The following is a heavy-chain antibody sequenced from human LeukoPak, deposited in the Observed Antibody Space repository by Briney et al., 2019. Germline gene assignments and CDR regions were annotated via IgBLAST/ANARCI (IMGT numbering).Heavy chain of an antibody. D-gene: IGHD3-3*01. J-gene: IGHJ4*02. CDR2: ISYDGSNK. CDR1: GFTFSSYA. CDR3: ASCYDFWSGYYTNLGDY. V-gene: IGHV3-30-3*01. Sequence: GGSLRLSCAASGFTFSSYAMSWVRQAPGKGLEWVAVISYDGSNKYYADSVKGRFTISRDNSKNTLYLQMNSLRAEDTAVYYCASCYDFWSGYYTNLGDYWGQGTLVTVSS.